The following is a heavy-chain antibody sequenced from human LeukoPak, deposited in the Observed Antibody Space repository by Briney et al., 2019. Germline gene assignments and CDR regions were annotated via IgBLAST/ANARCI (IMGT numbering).Heavy chain of an antibody. CDR3: ARGTNSIWFGEFTFDP. D-gene: IGHD3-10*01. J-gene: IGHJ5*02. V-gene: IGHV3-21*01. Sequence: GGSLRLSCSASGFTFSSYSMNWVRQAPGKGLEWVSSISSSSSYIYYADSVKGRFTISRDNAKNSLYLQMNSLRAEDTAVYYCARGTNSIWFGEFTFDPWGQGTLVTVSS. CDR1: GFTFSSYS. CDR2: ISSSSSYI.